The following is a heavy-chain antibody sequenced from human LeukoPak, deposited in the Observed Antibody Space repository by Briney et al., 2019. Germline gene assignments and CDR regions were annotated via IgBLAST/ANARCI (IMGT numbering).Heavy chain of an antibody. CDR2: IYYSGST. D-gene: IGHD3-16*01. CDR3: ARGGAMVYFDY. CDR1: GGSISSYY. Sequence: SETLSLTCTVSGGSISSYYWSWIRQPPGKGLEWIGYIYYSGSTNYNPSLKSRVTISVDTSKNQFSLELSSVTAADTAVYYCARGGAMVYFDYWGQGTLVTVSS. V-gene: IGHV4-59*01. J-gene: IGHJ4*02.